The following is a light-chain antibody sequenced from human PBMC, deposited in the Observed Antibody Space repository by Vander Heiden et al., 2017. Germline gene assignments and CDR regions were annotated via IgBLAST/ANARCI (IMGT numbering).Light chain of an antibody. J-gene: IGKJ4*01. CDR1: QDISNY. V-gene: IGKV1-33*01. CDR3: QQYDNLPLT. CDR2: DAS. Sequence: DIQMTQSPSSLSASVGDRVTITCQASQDISNYLNWYQQKPGKAPKLLIYDASNLETAVPSRFSASGSGTDFTFTISSLQPEDIATYYCQQYDNLPLTFGGWTKVELK.